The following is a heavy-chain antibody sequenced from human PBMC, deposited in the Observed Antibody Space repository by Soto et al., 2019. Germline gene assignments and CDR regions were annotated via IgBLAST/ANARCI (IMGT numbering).Heavy chain of an antibody. CDR2: IIPIFGTA. CDR3: ARAPDYGGNSGDFQH. CDR1: GGTFSSYA. D-gene: IGHD4-17*01. J-gene: IGHJ1*01. Sequence: ASVKVSCKASGGTFSSYAISWVRQAPGQGLEWMGGIIPIFGTANYAQKFQGRVTITADESTSTAYMELSSLRSEDTAVYYCARAPDYGGNSGDFQHWRQGTLVTVSS. V-gene: IGHV1-69*13.